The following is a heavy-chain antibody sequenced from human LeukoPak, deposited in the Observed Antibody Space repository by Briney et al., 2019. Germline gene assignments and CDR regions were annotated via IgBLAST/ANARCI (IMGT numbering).Heavy chain of an antibody. J-gene: IGHJ4*02. D-gene: IGHD4-23*01. CDR2: ISGSGGST. Sequence: PGGSLRLSCAASGFTFSDYAMSWVRQAPGKGLEWVSSISGSGGSTYYADSVKGRFTISRDNSKNMQYLQMNSLRAEDTALYYCAKAPDYGGNSASYYFDYWGQGTLVTVSS. CDR1: GFTFSDYA. CDR3: AKAPDYGGNSASYYFDY. V-gene: IGHV3-23*01.